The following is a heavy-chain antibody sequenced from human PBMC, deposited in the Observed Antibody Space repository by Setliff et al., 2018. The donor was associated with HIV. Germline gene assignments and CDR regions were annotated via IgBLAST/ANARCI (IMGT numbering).Heavy chain of an antibody. J-gene: IGHJ5*02. CDR2: ISEHNGNT. D-gene: IGHD1-1*01. Sequence: ASVKVSCKAFGYTFSDYSIIWVRQAPGQGPEWMGWISEHNGNTNYAQKIQGRVTLTIDTSTSTAYMELTSLTSDDTAVYYCARDIGITTTGKGWFQPWGQGTQVTVSS. CDR3: ARDIGITTTGKGWFQP. CDR1: GYTFSDYS. V-gene: IGHV1-18*01.